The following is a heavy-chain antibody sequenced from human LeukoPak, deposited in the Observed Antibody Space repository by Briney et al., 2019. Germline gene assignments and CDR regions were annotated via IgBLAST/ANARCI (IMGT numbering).Heavy chain of an antibody. V-gene: IGHV1-2*02. CDR3: ARGAYSSGPQGDY. Sequence: GASVKLSCKASGYTFTGYYLHWVRQAPGQGLEWMGWINPNTGGTNYAQKFQDRVTMTRDTSISTAYMELSRLRSDDTAVYYCARGAYSSGPQGDYWGQGTLVIVSS. CDR2: INPNTGGT. CDR1: GYTFTGYY. D-gene: IGHD6-19*01. J-gene: IGHJ4*02.